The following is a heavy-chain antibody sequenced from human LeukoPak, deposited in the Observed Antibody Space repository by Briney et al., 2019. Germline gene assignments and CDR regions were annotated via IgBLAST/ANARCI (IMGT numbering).Heavy chain of an antibody. CDR1: GFTFSSYG. V-gene: IGHV3-30*02. CDR2: LRYDWSNK. D-gene: IGHD1-26*01. Sequence: GGALRLSCAASGFTFSSYGMHCVPEAPGKGLGDVTFLRYDWSNKHYTDSVTGRFTISRDNSNNTLYLQMNTLTAEDTAVYYCAKSIVGASPYFDYWGQGTLVTVSS. J-gene: IGHJ4*02. CDR3: AKSIVGASPYFDY.